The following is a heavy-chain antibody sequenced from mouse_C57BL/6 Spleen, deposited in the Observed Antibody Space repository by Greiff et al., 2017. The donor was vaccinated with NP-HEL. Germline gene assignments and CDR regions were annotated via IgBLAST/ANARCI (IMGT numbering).Heavy chain of an antibody. CDR2: INPNNGGT. CDR1: GYTFTDYY. V-gene: IGHV1-26*01. CDR3: ARWGGWLHYFDY. J-gene: IGHJ2*01. D-gene: IGHD2-3*01. Sequence: EVQLQQSGPELVKPGASVKISCKASGYTFTDYYMNWVKQSHGKSLEWIGDINPNNGGTSYNQKFKGKATLTVDKSSSTAYMELRSLTSEDSAVYYCARWGGWLHYFDYWGQGTTLTVSS.